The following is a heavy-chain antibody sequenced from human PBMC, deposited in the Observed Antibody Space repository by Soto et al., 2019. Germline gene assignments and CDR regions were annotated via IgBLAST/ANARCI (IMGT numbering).Heavy chain of an antibody. V-gene: IGHV3-23*01. CDR3: AREYSSAWKTFDY. D-gene: IGHD6-19*01. CDR2: ISGIGGTT. J-gene: IGHJ4*02. CDR1: GFPFDSYA. Sequence: GGSLRLSCTSSGFPFDSYAMSWVRQAPGKGLEWVSAISGIGGTTYYADSVKGRFTISRDNSKNTLYLQMNSLRAEDTAVYYCAREYSSAWKTFDYWGQGTLVTVS.